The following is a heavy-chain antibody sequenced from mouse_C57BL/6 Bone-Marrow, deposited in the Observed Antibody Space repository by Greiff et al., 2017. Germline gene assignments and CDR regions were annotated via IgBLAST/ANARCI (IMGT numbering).Heavy chain of an antibody. CDR2: IFPGSGST. CDR3: ARSPYYYGSRYYAMDY. D-gene: IGHD1-1*01. CDR1: GYTFTDYY. J-gene: IGHJ4*01. Sequence: QVQLQQSGPELVKPGASVKISCKASGYTFTDYYLNWVKQRPGQGLEWIGWIFPGSGSTYYNEKFKGKATLTVDKSSSTAYMLLSSLTSEDSAVYVCARSPYYYGSRYYAMDYWGQGTSVTVSS. V-gene: IGHV1-75*01.